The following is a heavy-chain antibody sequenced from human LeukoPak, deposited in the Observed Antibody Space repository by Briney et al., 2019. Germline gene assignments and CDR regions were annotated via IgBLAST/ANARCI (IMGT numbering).Heavy chain of an antibody. CDR3: ARDSLDYDYVWGSYRLMGY. J-gene: IGHJ4*02. Sequence: ASVKVSCKASGYTFTGYYMHWVRQAPGQGLEWMGWINTNTGNPTYAQGFTGRFVFSLDTSVSTAYLQISSLKAEDTAVYYCARDSLDYDYVWGSYRLMGYWGQGTLVTVSS. CDR1: GYTFTGYY. V-gene: IGHV7-4-1*02. CDR2: INTNTGNP. D-gene: IGHD3-16*02.